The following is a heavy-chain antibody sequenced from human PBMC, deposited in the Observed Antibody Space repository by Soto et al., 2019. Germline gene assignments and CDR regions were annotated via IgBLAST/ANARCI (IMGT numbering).Heavy chain of an antibody. CDR1: GFTFSNYA. D-gene: IGHD4-17*01. J-gene: IGHJ4*02. CDR3: ARAGGTTVTGLWHFDS. CDR2: ISGGSGDST. Sequence: EAQLLESGGGLVQPGGSLRLSCAASGFTFSNYAMNWVRQAPGKGLEWVSGISGGSGDSTFYADSVKGRFIISRDNSKKTLYLEMNSLRAEDTAVYYCARAGGTTVTGLWHFDSWGQGTLVTVSS. V-gene: IGHV3-23*01.